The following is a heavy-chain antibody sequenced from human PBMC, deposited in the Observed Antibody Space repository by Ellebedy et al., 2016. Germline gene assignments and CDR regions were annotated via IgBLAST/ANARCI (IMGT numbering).Heavy chain of an antibody. V-gene: IGHV4-34*01. Sequence: SETLSLXCAVYGGSFSGNYWSWIRQPPGKGLEWIGEINHSGSTNYNPSLKSRVTISVDTSKKQFSLKLSSVTAADTAVYYCARGRRSIAGKYNWFDPWGQGTLVTVPS. D-gene: IGHD3-10*01. J-gene: IGHJ5*02. CDR3: ARGRRSIAGKYNWFDP. CDR2: INHSGST. CDR1: GGSFSGNY.